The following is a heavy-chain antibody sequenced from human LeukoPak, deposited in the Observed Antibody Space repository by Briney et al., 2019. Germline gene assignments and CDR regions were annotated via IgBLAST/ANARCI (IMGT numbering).Heavy chain of an antibody. CDR1: GFTFSSYA. CDR2: ISYDGSNK. Sequence: GRSLRLSCAASGFTFSSYAMHWVRQAPGKGLEWVAVISYDGSNKYYADSVKGRFTISRDNSKNTLYLQMNSLRAEDTAVYYCARVGYVDTAMVFDYWGQGTLVTVSS. CDR3: ARVGYVDTAMVFDY. J-gene: IGHJ4*02. V-gene: IGHV3-30*04. D-gene: IGHD5-18*01.